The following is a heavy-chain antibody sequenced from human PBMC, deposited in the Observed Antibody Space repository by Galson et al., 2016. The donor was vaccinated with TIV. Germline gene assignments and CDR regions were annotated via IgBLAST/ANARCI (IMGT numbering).Heavy chain of an antibody. CDR3: ARDRYYDASGYYYYYGMDV. J-gene: IGHJ6*02. Sequence: LRLSCAASEITVSRNYMSWVRQAPGRGLEWVSTIYSAGDTYYADSVKGRFTISRDNSKNTLYLQMSGLRTEDTAVYYCARDRYYDASGYYYYYGMDVWGQGTTVTVSS. V-gene: IGHV3-66*02. CDR2: IYSAGDT. D-gene: IGHD3-22*01. CDR1: EITVSRNY.